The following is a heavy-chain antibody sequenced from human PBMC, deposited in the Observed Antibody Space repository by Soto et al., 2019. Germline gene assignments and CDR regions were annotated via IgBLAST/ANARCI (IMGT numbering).Heavy chain of an antibody. D-gene: IGHD6-13*01. J-gene: IGHJ6*02. CDR2: IWNDGNGY. CDR3: ARRQISPPTRGAASARGGMDV. CDR1: GFTFNNYG. V-gene: IGHV3-33*01. Sequence: PGGSLRLSCAASGFTFNNYGMHWVRQAPGKGLEWVAVIWNDGNGYYYANSVKGRFTISRDNSKNMLYLQMSSLRVEDTAVYYCARRQISPPTRGAASARGGMDVWGQGTTVTVSS.